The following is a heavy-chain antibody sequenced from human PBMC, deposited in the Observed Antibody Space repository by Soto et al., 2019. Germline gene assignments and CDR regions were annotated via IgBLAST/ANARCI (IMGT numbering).Heavy chain of an antibody. Sequence: ASVKVSCKVSGYTLTELSMHWVRQAPGKGLEWMGGFDPEDGETIYAQKFQGRVTMTEDTSTDTAYMELSSLRSEDTAVYYCATDTRPYCTNGVCYTHYGMDVWGQGTTVTAP. CDR3: ATDTRPYCTNGVCYTHYGMDV. CDR1: GYTLTELS. J-gene: IGHJ6*02. V-gene: IGHV1-24*01. CDR2: FDPEDGET. D-gene: IGHD2-8*01.